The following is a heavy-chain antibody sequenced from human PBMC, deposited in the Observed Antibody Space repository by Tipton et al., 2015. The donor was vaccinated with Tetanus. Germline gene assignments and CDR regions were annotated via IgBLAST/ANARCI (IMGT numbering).Heavy chain of an antibody. V-gene: IGHV1-46*04. CDR1: GYSFSDYY. CDR2: INPGHDSK. CDR3: ATMTPVDWYFDL. D-gene: IGHD4-23*01. J-gene: IGHJ2*01. Sequence: QVQLVQSGPEVKKPGASVTVSCRASGYSFSDYYIHWMRQAPGQGPEWVGIINPGHDSKSYSRKLEGRLTLTRDTSTSTVYMELNSLRLEDTAVYYCATMTPVDWYFDLWGRGTLVTVSS.